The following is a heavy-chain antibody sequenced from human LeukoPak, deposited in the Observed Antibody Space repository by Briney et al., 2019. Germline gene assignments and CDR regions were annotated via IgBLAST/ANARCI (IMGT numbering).Heavy chain of an antibody. Sequence: GSRSDYADSVKGRFTISRDNSKNTQFLQMNSLRGEDTPVYYCTRDAADYFDSSASFDYWGQGTLVTVSS. D-gene: IGHD3-22*01. CDR2: GSRS. J-gene: IGHJ4*02. CDR3: TRDAADYFDSSASFDY. V-gene: IGHV3-30*01.